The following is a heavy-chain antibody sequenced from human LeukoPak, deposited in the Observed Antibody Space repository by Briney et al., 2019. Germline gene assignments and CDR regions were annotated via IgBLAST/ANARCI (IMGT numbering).Heavy chain of an antibody. D-gene: IGHD2-2*01. CDR1: GFTFSSYW. CDR2: IKQDGSEK. CDR3: ARDLCSSTSCYSDY. V-gene: IGHV3-7*03. Sequence: GGSLRLSCAASGFTFSSYWMSWVRQAPGKGLEWVANIKQDGSEKYYVDSVKGRFTISRDNAKNSLYLQMNSLRAEDTAVYYCARDLCSSTSCYSDYWGQGTLVTVSS. J-gene: IGHJ4*02.